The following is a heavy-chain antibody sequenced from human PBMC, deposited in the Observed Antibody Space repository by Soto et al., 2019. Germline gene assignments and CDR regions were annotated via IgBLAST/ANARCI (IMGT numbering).Heavy chain of an antibody. V-gene: IGHV1-8*01. J-gene: IGHJ5*02. Sequence: QVQLVQSGAEVKKPGASVKVSCKASGYTFTSYDINWVRQATGQGLEWMGWMNPSSGNTGYAQKFQGRVTMTRNTSISTAYMELSSLRSEDTAVYYCARQYSSSWDNWFDPWGQGTLVTVSS. CDR3: ARQYSSSWDNWFDP. CDR2: MNPSSGNT. D-gene: IGHD6-13*01. CDR1: GYTFTSYD.